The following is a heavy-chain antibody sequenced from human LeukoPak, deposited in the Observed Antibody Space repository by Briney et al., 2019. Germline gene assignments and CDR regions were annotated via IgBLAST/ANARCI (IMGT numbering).Heavy chain of an antibody. CDR1: GGSINNYY. Sequence: SETLSLTSTVSGGSINNYYWSWIRQPPGKGLEWIGYIYYSGSTNYNPSLKSRVTISVDTSKNQFSLKLSSVTAADTAVYYCAGGGDSSGYYLEYFDYWGQGTLVTVSS. CDR2: IYYSGST. J-gene: IGHJ4*02. CDR3: AGGGDSSGYYLEYFDY. V-gene: IGHV4-59*01. D-gene: IGHD3-22*01.